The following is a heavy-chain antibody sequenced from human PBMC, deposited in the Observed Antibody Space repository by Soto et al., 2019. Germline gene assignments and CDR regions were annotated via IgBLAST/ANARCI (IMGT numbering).Heavy chain of an antibody. CDR2: ISSSGYI. J-gene: IGHJ6*02. CDR3: ARDCSGGSCYPGMDV. Sequence: PGGSLRLSCAASGFTFSSYSMNWVRQAPGKGLEWVSCISSSGYIFCTDSVRGRFTISRDNAKNSVYLQINRLRAENKGVYFCARDCSGGSCYPGMDVWGQGTTVTVSS. V-gene: IGHV3-21*01. D-gene: IGHD2-15*01. CDR1: GFTFSSYS.